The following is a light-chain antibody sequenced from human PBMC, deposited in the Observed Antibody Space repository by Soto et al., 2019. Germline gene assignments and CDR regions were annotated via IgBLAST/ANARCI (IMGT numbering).Light chain of an antibody. CDR1: SSDVGGYNY. J-gene: IGLJ2*01. V-gene: IGLV2-14*01. Sequence: QSALTQPASVSGSPGQSITISCTGASSDVGGYNYVSWYQQYPGKAPKLMIYDVTKRPSGVSSRFSGSKSGITASLTISGLQAEDEADYYCSSYTSSGTLVVFGGGTKLTVL. CDR2: DVT. CDR3: SSYTSSGTLVV.